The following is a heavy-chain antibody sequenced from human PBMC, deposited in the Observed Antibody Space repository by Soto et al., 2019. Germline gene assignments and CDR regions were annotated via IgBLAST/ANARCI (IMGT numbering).Heavy chain of an antibody. J-gene: IGHJ4*02. CDR2: FYHSGTT. V-gene: IGHV4-59*01. D-gene: IGHD2-8*01. Sequence: SETLSLTCTVSGASIKNYFWSWVRQPPGKGLEWIGHFYHSGTTNYSPALKSRVTISIDQSKNQFSLRLNSVTAADTAVYFCARDPGYWTNGGCPIFDFWGQGIPVTVSS. CDR3: ARDPGYWTNGGCPIFDF. CDR1: GASIKNYF.